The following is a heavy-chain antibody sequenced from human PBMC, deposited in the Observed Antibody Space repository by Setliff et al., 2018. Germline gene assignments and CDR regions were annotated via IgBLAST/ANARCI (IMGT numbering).Heavy chain of an antibody. J-gene: IGHJ5*02. D-gene: IGHD2-21*01. V-gene: IGHV4-34*01. CDR2: INHSGST. Sequence: KASETLSLTCAVYGGSFSGYYWSWIRQPPGKGLEWIGEINHSGSTKYNPSLKSRVTISVDTSKNQFSVKLSSVTAADTAVYYCARGRYWFAPNWFDPWGQGTLVTVSS. CDR3: ARGRYWFAPNWFDP. CDR1: GGSFSGYY.